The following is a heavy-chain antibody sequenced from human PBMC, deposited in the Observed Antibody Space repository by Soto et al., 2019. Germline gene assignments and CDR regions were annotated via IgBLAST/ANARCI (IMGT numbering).Heavy chain of an antibody. Sequence: QVQLVQSGAEVQKPGASVKVSCKTSGYTFTSHWMHWVRQAPGQGLQWMGWINAGNGNTKYSQKFQGRVTITRDTSASTAYMELSSLRSEDTAVYYCARAKQNSGRAAGGYFDYWGQGTLVTVSS. CDR3: ARAKQNSGRAAGGYFDY. CDR2: INAGNGNT. V-gene: IGHV1-3*01. J-gene: IGHJ4*02. CDR1: GYTFTSHW. D-gene: IGHD1-26*01.